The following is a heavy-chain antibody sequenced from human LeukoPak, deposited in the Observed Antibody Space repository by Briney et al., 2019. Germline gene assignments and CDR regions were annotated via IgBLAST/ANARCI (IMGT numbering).Heavy chain of an antibody. V-gene: IGHV3-7*01. CDR2: IKQDGNEK. CDR3: ARDGAFRIYDY. J-gene: IGHJ4*02. Sequence: GGSLRLSCAASGFTLSSYWMTWVRQAPRKGLEWVASIKQDGNEKYYVDSVKGRFTISRDNARNSLYLQMSSLRADDTAVYYCARDGAFRIYDYWGQGTLVTVSS. CDR1: GFTLSSYW. D-gene: IGHD3-3*02.